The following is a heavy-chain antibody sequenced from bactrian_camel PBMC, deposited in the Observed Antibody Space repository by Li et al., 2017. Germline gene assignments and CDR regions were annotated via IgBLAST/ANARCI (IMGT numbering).Heavy chain of an antibody. J-gene: IGHJ4*01. Sequence: QVQLVESGGGSVQAGGSLILSCTVSGDSNGNNCVAWFRQAPGKEREGVAAIFTGGGNRYYADSVKGRFTISQDNAKNTVFLQMNNLKPEDTGMYYCAAWAFSVCTVATGLSVNQWWGQGTQVTVS. CDR1: GDSNGNNC. D-gene: IGHD6*01. CDR3: AAWAFSVCTVATGLSVNQW. V-gene: IGHV3S54*01. CDR2: IFTGGGNR.